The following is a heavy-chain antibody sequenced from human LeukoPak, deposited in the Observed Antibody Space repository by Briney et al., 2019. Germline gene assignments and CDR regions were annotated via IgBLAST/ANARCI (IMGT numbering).Heavy chain of an antibody. Sequence: SEALSLTCTVSGGSISSYYWNWIRQPPGKGLEWIGYIYYSGSTNYNPSLKSRVTISVDTSKNQFSLNLTSVTAADTAVYYCARDIRYCRGGSCYSSDLDYWGQGTLVTVSS. J-gene: IGHJ4*02. CDR2: IYYSGST. V-gene: IGHV4-59*01. CDR1: GGSISSYY. CDR3: ARDIRYCRGGSCYSSDLDY. D-gene: IGHD2-15*01.